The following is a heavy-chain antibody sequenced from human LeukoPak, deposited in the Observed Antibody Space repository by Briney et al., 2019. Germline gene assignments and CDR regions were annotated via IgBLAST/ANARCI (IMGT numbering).Heavy chain of an antibody. J-gene: IGHJ4*02. CDR2: IGKASRDM. CDR1: GFSFSTST. D-gene: IGHD1-14*01. V-gene: IGHV3-21*01. Sequence: VGSLRLSCAASGFSFSTSTMNWVRQAPGKGLEWISSIGKASRDMYYADSVRGRFTISRDNAKNSLFLLMNSLRVEDTSVYYCVRGDNRDYWGQGTLVTVSS. CDR3: VRGDNRDY.